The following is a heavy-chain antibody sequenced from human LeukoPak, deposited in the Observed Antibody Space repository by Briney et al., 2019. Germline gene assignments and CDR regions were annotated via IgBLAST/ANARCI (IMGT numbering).Heavy chain of an antibody. Sequence: SSETLSLTRTVSGGSISSYYWSWIRQPAGKGLEWPGRTYTSRSTNYNHSLKSRVTMSVATSKNQFSLKLSSVTAADTAVYYCARAGRARGSQLDYWGQGTLVTVSS. CDR3: ARAGRARGSQLDY. V-gene: IGHV4-4*07. J-gene: IGHJ4*02. CDR2: TYTSRST. D-gene: IGHD1-26*01. CDR1: GGSISSYY.